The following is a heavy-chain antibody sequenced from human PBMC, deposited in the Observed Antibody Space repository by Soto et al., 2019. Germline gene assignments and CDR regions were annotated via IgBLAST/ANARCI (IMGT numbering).Heavy chain of an antibody. J-gene: IGHJ5*01. CDR3: TKTETHS. Sequence: GGSLRLRCAASGFTLSSYAMHWVRQAPGKGLEWVAVISYDGSNKYYADSVKGRFTISRDNSKNTLYLQMNSLRAEDTAVYYSTKTETHSWGHGTLITV. CDR2: ISYDGSNK. CDR1: GFTLSSYA. V-gene: IGHV3-30-3*02.